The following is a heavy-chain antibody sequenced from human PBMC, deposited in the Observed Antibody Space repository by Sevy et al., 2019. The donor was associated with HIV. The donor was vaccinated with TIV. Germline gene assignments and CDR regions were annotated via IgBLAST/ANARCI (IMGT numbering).Heavy chain of an antibody. J-gene: IGHJ4*02. D-gene: IGHD3-22*01. CDR2: IYPDDSDT. Sequence: GESLKISCKGSGYSFTSHWIGWVRHMPGKGLEWMGIIYPDDSDTRYSPSFQGQVPFSADKSIRTAYLQWGSLKASDTAMYYCATSRSGYFDSSGYYIYWGQGTLVTVSS. CDR1: GYSFTSHW. V-gene: IGHV5-51*01. CDR3: ATSRSGYFDSSGYYIY.